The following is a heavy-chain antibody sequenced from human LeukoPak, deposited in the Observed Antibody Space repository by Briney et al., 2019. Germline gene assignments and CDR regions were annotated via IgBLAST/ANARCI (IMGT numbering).Heavy chain of an antibody. Sequence: GGSLRLSRAASGFTVSSNYMSWVRQAPGKGLEWVSVIYSGGSTYYADSVKGRFTISRDNSKNTLYLQMNSLRAEDTAVYYCATRPEPIAVAGTGSEYFDYWGQGTLVTVSS. V-gene: IGHV3-66*01. CDR2: IYSGGST. D-gene: IGHD6-19*01. CDR1: GFTVSSNY. J-gene: IGHJ4*02. CDR3: ATRPEPIAVAGTGSEYFDY.